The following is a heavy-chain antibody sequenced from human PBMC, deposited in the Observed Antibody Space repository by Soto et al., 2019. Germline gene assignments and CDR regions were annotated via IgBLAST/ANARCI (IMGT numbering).Heavy chain of an antibody. CDR1: GGSISSYY. CDR2: IYYSGIT. D-gene: IGHD3-22*01. Sequence: QVQLQESGPGLVKPSETLSLTCTVSGGSISSYYWSWIRQPPGKGLEWIGYIYYSGITKYNPGLTSRVTISVDTSKNQFSLKLSSVTAADTAVYYCARDDSSGYYNWFDPWGQGTLVTVSS. V-gene: IGHV4-59*01. J-gene: IGHJ5*02. CDR3: ARDDSSGYYNWFDP.